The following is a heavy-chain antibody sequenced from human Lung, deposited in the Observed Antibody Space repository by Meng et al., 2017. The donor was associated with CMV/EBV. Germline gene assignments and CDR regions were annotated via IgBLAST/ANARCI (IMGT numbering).Heavy chain of an antibody. J-gene: IGHJ4*02. V-gene: IGHV4-34*01. CDR3: ARAPIINVFWSGQVSNYFDN. CDR1: GGSSSGYY. Sequence: SETMSLTCAVYGGSSSGYYWSWIRQPPGKGLEWIGEINHSGSINYNPSLKSRVTISVDTSKDQFSLKLNSVTAADTAVYYCARAPIINVFWSGQVSNYFDNWGQGTLVTVSS. CDR2: INHSGSI. D-gene: IGHD3-3*01.